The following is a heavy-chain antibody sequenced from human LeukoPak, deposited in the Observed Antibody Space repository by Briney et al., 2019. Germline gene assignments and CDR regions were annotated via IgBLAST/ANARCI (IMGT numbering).Heavy chain of an antibody. V-gene: IGHV4-4*07. CDR1: GGSISSYY. CDR3: ARTYCSSNRCFDY. J-gene: IGHJ4*02. Sequence: SETLSLTCTVSGGSISSYYWSWIRQAAGKGLEWIGRIYTSGSTNYNPSLKSRVTMSVDTSKNQFSLKLSSVTAADTAVYYCARTYCSSNRCFDYWGQGTLATVSS. CDR2: IYTSGST. D-gene: IGHD2-2*01.